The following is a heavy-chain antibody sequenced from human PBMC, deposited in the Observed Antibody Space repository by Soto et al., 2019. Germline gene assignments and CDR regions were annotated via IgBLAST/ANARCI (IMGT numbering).Heavy chain of an antibody. CDR3: ATSSDWSPLLDY. CDR1: RSTFTNFY. Sequence: ASVKVSCKASRSTFTNFYLHWVRQAPGQRPEWMGWINNGGGTIYAQKFQGRLTMTRDTSITTAYMGLSRLSSDDTAFYYCATSSDWSPLLDYWGQGTLVTVSS. CDR2: INNGGGT. J-gene: IGHJ4*02. D-gene: IGHD6-19*01. V-gene: IGHV1-2*02.